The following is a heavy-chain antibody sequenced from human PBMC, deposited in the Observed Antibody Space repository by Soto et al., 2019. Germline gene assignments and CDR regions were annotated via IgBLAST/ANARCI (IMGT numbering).Heavy chain of an antibody. V-gene: IGHV3-23*01. CDR2: ISGSGGST. Sequence: PGGSLRLSCAASGFTFSSYAMSWVRQAPGKGLEWVSAISGSGGSTYYADSVKGRFTISRDNSKNTLYLQMNSLRAEDTAVYYCAKGRYCSGGSCDVSDSYYYYYGMDGWGQGTTVTVSS. D-gene: IGHD2-15*01. CDR3: AKGRYCSGGSCDVSDSYYYYYGMDG. CDR1: GFTFSSYA. J-gene: IGHJ6*02.